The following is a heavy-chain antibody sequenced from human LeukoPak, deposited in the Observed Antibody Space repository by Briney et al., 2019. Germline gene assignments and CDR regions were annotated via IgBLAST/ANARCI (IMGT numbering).Heavy chain of an antibody. Sequence: SETLSLTCAVYGGSFSGNYWTLIRQTPGRGLEWIGESSPTGDITGYNPSLRGRATISVDSSKMQFSLKLTSVTAADTGVYYCARGPDFTARPCDSWGQGTLVTVSS. CDR2: SSPTGDIT. CDR3: ARGPDFTARPCDS. J-gene: IGHJ4*02. D-gene: IGHD2-21*02. CDR1: GGSFSGNY. V-gene: IGHV4-34*01.